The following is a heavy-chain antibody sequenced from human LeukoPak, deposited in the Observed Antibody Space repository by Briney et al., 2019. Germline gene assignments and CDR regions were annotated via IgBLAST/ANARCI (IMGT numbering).Heavy chain of an antibody. Sequence: GASVKVSCKASGYTFTSYYMHWVRQAPGQGLEWVGWINPNSGGTNYAQKLQGRVTMTTDTSTSTAYMELRSLRSDDTAVYYCARDQDIVVVPAAIGYWGQGTLVTVSS. J-gene: IGHJ4*02. V-gene: IGHV1-2*02. CDR2: INPNSGGT. D-gene: IGHD2-2*01. CDR1: GYTFTSYY. CDR3: ARDQDIVVVPAAIGY.